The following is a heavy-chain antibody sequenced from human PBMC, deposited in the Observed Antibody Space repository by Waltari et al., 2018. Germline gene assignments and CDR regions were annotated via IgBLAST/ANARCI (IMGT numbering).Heavy chain of an antibody. D-gene: IGHD5-12*01. CDR3: ARAGGYDYYYYYGMDV. CDR2: ISSSSSYI. CDR1: GLTFSSYS. J-gene: IGHJ6*02. V-gene: IGHV3-21*01. Sequence: EVQLVESGGGLVKPGGSLRLSCAASGLTFSSYSMNWVRQAPGKGLEWVSSISSSSSYIYYADSVKGRFTISRDNAKNSLYLQMNSLRAEDTAVYYCARAGGYDYYYYYGMDVWGQGP.